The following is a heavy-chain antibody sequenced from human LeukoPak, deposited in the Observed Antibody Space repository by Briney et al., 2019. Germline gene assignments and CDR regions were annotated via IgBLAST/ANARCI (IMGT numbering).Heavy chain of an antibody. V-gene: IGHV3-23*01. Sequence: GGSLGLSCAASGFTFSSYAMSWVRQAPGKGLEWVSAISGSGGSTYYADSVKGRFTISRDNSKNTLYLQMNSLRAEDTAVYYCAKERLLWFGELLSPFATWGQGTLVTVSS. CDR1: GFTFSSYA. J-gene: IGHJ5*02. CDR3: AKERLLWFGELLSPFAT. D-gene: IGHD3-10*01. CDR2: ISGSGGST.